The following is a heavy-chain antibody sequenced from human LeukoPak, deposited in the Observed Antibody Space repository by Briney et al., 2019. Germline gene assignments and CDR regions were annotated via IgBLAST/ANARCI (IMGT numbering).Heavy chain of an antibody. CDR1: GGSFSGYY. Sequence: PSETLSLTCAVYGGSFSGYYWSWIRQPPGKGLEWIGEINHSGSTNYNPSLKSRDTISVDTSKNQFSLKLSSVTAADTAVYYCARGSGGPFDYWGQGPLVTVSS. D-gene: IGHD6-25*01. V-gene: IGHV4-34*01. CDR2: INHSGST. CDR3: ARGSGGPFDY. J-gene: IGHJ4*02.